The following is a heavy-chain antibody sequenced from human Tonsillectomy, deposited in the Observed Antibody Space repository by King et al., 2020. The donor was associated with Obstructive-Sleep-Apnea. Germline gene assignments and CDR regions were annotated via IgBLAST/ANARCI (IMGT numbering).Heavy chain of an antibody. CDR2: VFPDDSDT. D-gene: IGHD1-26*01. Sequence: DGQLVQSGAEVKKPGESLKISCEGSGYTFTTYWIAWVRQMPGRGLEWMGIVFPDDSDTRHSPSFQGQVTISADKSISTAYLQWSSLKASDTAIYYCARLEGIMGATSLSPYFDYWGQGTLVTVSS. V-gene: IGHV5-51*01. CDR3: ARLEGIMGATSLSPYFDY. J-gene: IGHJ4*02. CDR1: GYTFTTYW.